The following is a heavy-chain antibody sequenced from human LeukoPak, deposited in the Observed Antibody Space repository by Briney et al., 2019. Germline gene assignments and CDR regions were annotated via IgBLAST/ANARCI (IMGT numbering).Heavy chain of an antibody. V-gene: IGHV4-34*01. CDR2: INHGGSA. CDR3: VRGSMRRRYFYYYMDV. J-gene: IGHJ6*03. CDR1: GGSFSDYY. Sequence: SETLSLTCGVSGGSFSDYYWGWIRQSPWGLEWIGEINHGGSANYNPSLKSRVTISVDTSKNQFSLHLISVTAADSAVYFCVRGSMRRRYFYYYMDVWGNGTTVTVSS.